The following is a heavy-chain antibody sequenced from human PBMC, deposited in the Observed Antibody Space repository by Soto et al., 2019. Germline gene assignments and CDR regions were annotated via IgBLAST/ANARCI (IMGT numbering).Heavy chain of an antibody. CDR2: IYYSGST. CDR1: GGSISSGGYY. J-gene: IGHJ6*02. CDR3: AREWVGEVFNGMDV. V-gene: IGHV4-31*03. Sequence: PSETLSLTCTVSGGSISSGGYYWIWIRQPPGKGLEWIGYIYYSGSTYYNPSLKSRVTISVDTSKNQFSLKLSSVTAADTAVYYCAREWVGEVFNGMDVWGQGTTVTVSS. D-gene: IGHD1-20*01.